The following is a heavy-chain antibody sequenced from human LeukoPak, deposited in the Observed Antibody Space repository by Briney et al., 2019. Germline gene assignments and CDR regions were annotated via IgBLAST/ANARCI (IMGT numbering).Heavy chain of an antibody. J-gene: IGHJ4*02. CDR3: ARHSSSFYDLDY. CDR2: MYYSGNT. D-gene: IGHD6-6*01. CDR1: GGSISSYY. Sequence: PSETLSLTCNVSGGSISSYYWSWIRQPPGKGLEWIGYMYYSGNTNYNPSLKSRVTTSVDSSKNQFSLKLSSVTAADTAVYYCARHSSSFYDLDYWGQGTLVTVSS. V-gene: IGHV4-59*08.